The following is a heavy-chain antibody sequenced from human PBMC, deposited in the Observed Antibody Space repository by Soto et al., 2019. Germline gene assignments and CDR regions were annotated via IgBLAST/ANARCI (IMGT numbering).Heavy chain of an antibody. CDR3: ARAGRGRGDYYYYYGMDV. Sequence: QVQLVQSGAEVTKPGSSVKVSCKASGGTFSSYAISWVRQAPGQGLEWMGGIIPIFGTANYAQKFQGRVTITADESTSTAYMELSSLRSEDTAVYYCARAGRGRGDYYYYYGMDVWGQGTTVTVSS. V-gene: IGHV1-69*01. D-gene: IGHD3-10*01. CDR1: GGTFSSYA. J-gene: IGHJ6*02. CDR2: IIPIFGTA.